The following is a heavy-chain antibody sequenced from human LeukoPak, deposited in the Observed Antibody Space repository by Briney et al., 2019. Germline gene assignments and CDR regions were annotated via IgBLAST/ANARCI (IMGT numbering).Heavy chain of an antibody. CDR2: ITGSGGRT. D-gene: IGHD2-8*02. Sequence: GGSLRLSCAASGFTFSSYAMSWVRQAPGKGLEWVSAITGSGGRTYTADSVKGRFTISRDNSKNTLYLQMNSLRAEDTAVYYCAKNRGHCVDGVCHNYYYMDVWGRGTTVTVSS. J-gene: IGHJ6*03. V-gene: IGHV3-23*01. CDR1: GFTFSSYA. CDR3: AKNRGHCVDGVCHNYYYMDV.